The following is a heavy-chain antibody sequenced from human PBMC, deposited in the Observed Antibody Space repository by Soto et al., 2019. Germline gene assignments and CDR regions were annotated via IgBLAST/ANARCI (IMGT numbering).Heavy chain of an antibody. J-gene: IGHJ5*02. CDR2: IYSGGST. Sequence: GGSLRLSCAASGFTVSSNYMSWVRQAPGKGLEWVSVIYSGGSTYYADSVKGRFTISRDNSKNTLYLQMNSLRAEDTAVYYCARDLYYGDYVGWFDPWGQGTLVTVSS. D-gene: IGHD4-17*01. V-gene: IGHV3-53*01. CDR1: GFTVSSNY. CDR3: ARDLYYGDYVGWFDP.